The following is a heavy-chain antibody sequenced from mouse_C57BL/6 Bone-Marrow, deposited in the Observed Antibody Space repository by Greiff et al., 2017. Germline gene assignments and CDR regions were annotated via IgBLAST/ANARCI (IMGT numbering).Heavy chain of an antibody. CDR2: IYPGTGST. J-gene: IGHJ4*01. CDR1: GYTFTSYW. CDR3: ARDYSKKLGAVDY. V-gene: IGHV1-55*01. D-gene: IGHD2-5*01. Sequence: QVQLQQPGAELVKPGASVKLSCKASGYTFTSYWITWVKQRPGQGLEWIGDIYPGTGSTNYNEKFKSKATLTVDTSSSTAYMQLSSLTSEDSAVYYCARDYSKKLGAVDYWDQGTSVTVSS.